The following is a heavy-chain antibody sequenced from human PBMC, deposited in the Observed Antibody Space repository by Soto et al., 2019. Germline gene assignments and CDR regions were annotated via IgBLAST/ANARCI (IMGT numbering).Heavy chain of an antibody. J-gene: IGHJ6*02. V-gene: IGHV4-31*03. Sequence: LSLTCTVSGGSISSSGYYWSWIRQHPGKGLEWIGYIYYSGSTYYNPSLKSRLMISVDTSKNQFSLKLSSVTVADTAVYYCARDHIEYCSSSSCPLGMDVWSQGTTVTVS. CDR1: GGSISSSGYY. D-gene: IGHD2-2*01. CDR2: IYYSGST. CDR3: ARDHIEYCSSSSCPLGMDV.